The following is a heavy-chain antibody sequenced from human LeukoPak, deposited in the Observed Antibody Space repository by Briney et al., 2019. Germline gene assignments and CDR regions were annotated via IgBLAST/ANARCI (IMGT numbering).Heavy chain of an antibody. CDR1: VDTFSRSA. V-gene: IGHV1-69*04. Sequence: AVKVSCKASVDTFSRSAIRWVRQAPGQGLEWMGRIIPILGIAKYAQKFQGRVTITADKSTSTAYMELSSLRSEDTAVYYCAREGYYYDSSGYYYFDYWGQGTLVTVSS. CDR3: AREGYYYDSSGYYYFDY. D-gene: IGHD3-22*01. CDR2: IIPILGIA. J-gene: IGHJ4*02.